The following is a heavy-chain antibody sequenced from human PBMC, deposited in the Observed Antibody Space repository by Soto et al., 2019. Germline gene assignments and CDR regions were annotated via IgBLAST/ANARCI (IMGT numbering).Heavy chain of an antibody. Sequence: ASVKVSCKASGYTFTSYAMHWVRQAPGQRLEWMGWINAGNGNTKYSQKSQGRVTITRDTSASTAYMELSSLRSEDTAVYYCARGYSYGSYYYYYYGMDVWGQGTTVTVSS. CDR2: INAGNGNT. CDR3: ARGYSYGSYYYYYYGMDV. D-gene: IGHD5-18*01. V-gene: IGHV1-3*01. CDR1: GYTFTSYA. J-gene: IGHJ6*02.